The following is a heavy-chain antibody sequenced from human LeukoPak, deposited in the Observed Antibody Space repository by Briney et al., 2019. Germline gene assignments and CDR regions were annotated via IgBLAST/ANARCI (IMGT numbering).Heavy chain of an antibody. D-gene: IGHD6-19*01. J-gene: IGHJ5*01. CDR1: GGSISSYY. CDR3: ARDPSHSRGWFDS. CDR2: MYSSGSA. V-gene: IGHV4-4*07. Sequence: SVTLSLTCTVSGGSISSYYWSWIRQPAGRGLEWVGRMYSSGSADYNPSLKSRVTMSVDTSKNQFSLKLSAVTAAGSAVYYCARDPSHSRGWFDSWGQGTLVTVSS.